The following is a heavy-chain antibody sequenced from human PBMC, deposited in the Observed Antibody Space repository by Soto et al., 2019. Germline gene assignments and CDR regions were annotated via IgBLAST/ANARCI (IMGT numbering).Heavy chain of an antibody. CDR1: GFTFSNHW. CDR3: AGRFGYCSCESCIAV. D-gene: IGHD2-15*01. CDR2: IYGGDSDT. V-gene: IGHV5-51*01. Sequence: GESLKISCKGSGFTFSNHWIAWVRQMPGRGLEWMGIIYGGDSDTRYSPSFQGQVTISADKSINTVYLQWRSLKASDTAMYFCAGRFGYCSCESCIAVWGGGTTVTVSS. J-gene: IGHJ6*04.